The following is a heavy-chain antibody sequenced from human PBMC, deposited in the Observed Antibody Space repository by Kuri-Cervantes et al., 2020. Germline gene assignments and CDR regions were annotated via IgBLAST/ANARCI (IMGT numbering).Heavy chain of an antibody. CDR2: SNGGNGNT. CDR3: ARGASPTGSYLYFYYHIDV. CDR1: GYTFTSHG. D-gene: IGHD1-26*01. Sequence: ASVKVSCKASGYTFTSHGISWVRQAPGQGPEWVWWSNGGNGNTKSSRDLQGRVTIKRETPASTAYMEVSSLRSEDTAVYYCARGASPTGSYLYFYYHIDVWGKGTTVTVSS. J-gene: IGHJ6*03. V-gene: IGHV1-18*01.